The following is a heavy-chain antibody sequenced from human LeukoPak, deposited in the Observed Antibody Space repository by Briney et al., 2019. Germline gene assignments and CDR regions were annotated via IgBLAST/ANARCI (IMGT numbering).Heavy chain of an antibody. J-gene: IGHJ6*02. CDR3: AKAFPPIDCSSTSCYTPYYYYGMDV. CDR1: GFTFSSYA. CDR2: ISGSGGSA. D-gene: IGHD2-2*02. Sequence: PGGSLRLSCAASGFTFSSYAMSWVRQAPGKGLEGVSAISGSGGSAYYADSVKGRFTISRENSKNTLYLQMNSLRAEDTAVYCCAKAFPPIDCSSTSCYTPYYYYGMDVWGQGTTVTVSS. V-gene: IGHV3-23*01.